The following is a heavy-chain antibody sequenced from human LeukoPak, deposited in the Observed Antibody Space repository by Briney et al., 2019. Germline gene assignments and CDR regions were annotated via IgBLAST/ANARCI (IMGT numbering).Heavy chain of an antibody. Sequence: GGSLRLSCAASGFTFSRSAMHWVRQAPGKGLEWVAIISYDGGNKYYADSVKGRFTISRDNSKNTLYLQMNSLRAEDTAVYFCVSLGYSSSSVRYWGQGTLVTVSS. CDR2: ISYDGGNK. J-gene: IGHJ4*02. V-gene: IGHV3-30*04. CDR1: GFTFSRSA. CDR3: VSLGYSSSSVRY. D-gene: IGHD6-6*01.